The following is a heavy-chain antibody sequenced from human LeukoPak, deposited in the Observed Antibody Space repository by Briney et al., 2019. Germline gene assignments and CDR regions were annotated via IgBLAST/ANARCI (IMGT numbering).Heavy chain of an antibody. Sequence: SSVKVSCKASGYTFTSYYMHWVRHAPGQPLEWVVIINPSGCKTGYAQKFQGRISMTRDTFTSTVYMELSSLRSEDAAVYYCARGLAMVRGVLDYWGQGTLVTVSS. CDR3: ARGLAMVRGVLDY. J-gene: IGHJ4*02. CDR1: GYTFTSYY. V-gene: IGHV1-46*01. D-gene: IGHD3-10*01. CDR2: INPSGCKT.